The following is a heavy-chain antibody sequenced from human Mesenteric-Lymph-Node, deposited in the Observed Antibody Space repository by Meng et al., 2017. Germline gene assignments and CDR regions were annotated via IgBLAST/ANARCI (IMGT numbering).Heavy chain of an antibody. Sequence: QLQLVQSGAEVMKPGASVKVSCKASGYTFTGSYIHWVRQAPGQGLEWMGWINPNSGVTNYAQKFQGRVTMTRDTSISTAYMELNTLRSDDTAVYYCAREHRVGSSLDYWGQGTLVTVSS. CDR2: INPNSGVT. V-gene: IGHV1-2*02. CDR1: GYTFTGSY. J-gene: IGHJ4*02. CDR3: AREHRVGSSLDY. D-gene: IGHD6-6*01.